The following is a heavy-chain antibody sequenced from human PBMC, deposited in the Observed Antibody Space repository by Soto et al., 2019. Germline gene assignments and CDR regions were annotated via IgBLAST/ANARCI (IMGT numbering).Heavy chain of an antibody. Sequence: QVQLVQSGAEVKKPGSSVKVSCKASGGTFSSYAISWVRQAPGQGLEWMGGIIPIFGTANYAQKFQGRVTLTADESTSTAYMELSSLRSEDTAVYYCTSPPSSNRYYYGMDVWGQGTTVTVSS. J-gene: IGHJ6*02. CDR1: GGTFSSYA. D-gene: IGHD4-4*01. V-gene: IGHV1-69*12. CDR2: IIPIFGTA. CDR3: TSPPSSNRYYYGMDV.